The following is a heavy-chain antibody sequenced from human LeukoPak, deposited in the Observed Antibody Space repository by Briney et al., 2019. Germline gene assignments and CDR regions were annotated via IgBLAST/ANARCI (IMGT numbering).Heavy chain of an antibody. CDR2: IDDSGVIR. CDR1: GFTFKTHA. CDR3: ARDKGDYHTSGSLFVF. V-gene: IGHV3-23*01. D-gene: IGHD3-22*01. Sequence: PGGSLRLSCAASGFTFKTHAMSWVRQAPGKGLEWVSRIDDSGVIRSYADSVKGRFTISRDNAKNSLYLQMNSLRAEDTAVYYCARDKGDYHTSGSLFVFGGQGALVTVSS. J-gene: IGHJ4*02.